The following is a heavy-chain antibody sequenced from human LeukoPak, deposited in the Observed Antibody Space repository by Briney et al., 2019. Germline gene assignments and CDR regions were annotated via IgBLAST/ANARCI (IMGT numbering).Heavy chain of an antibody. J-gene: IGHJ3*02. Sequence: ASVKVSCKASGYTFTGYYMHWVRQAPGQGLEWMGWINPNSGGTNYAQKFQGRVTMTRDTSISTAYMELSRLRSDDTAVYYCAPSDAGIDAFDIWGQGTMVTVSS. CDR3: APSDAGIDAFDI. V-gene: IGHV1-2*02. CDR2: INPNSGGT. CDR1: GYTFTGYY.